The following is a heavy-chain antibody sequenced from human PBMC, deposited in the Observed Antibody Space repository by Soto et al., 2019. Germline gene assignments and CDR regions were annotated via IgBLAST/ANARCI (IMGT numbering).Heavy chain of an antibody. CDR1: GASIRNTGFY. V-gene: IGHV4-61*08. D-gene: IGHD2-21*02. J-gene: IGHJ3*01. Sequence: QVQLQESGPGLVKPSETLSLTATVSGASIRNTGFYWSWIRQPPGKGLEWIGYIYSSGSTTYNSSLKSRVTISLDTSKNQVSLYLTSVTAEDTAMYYCARTTASRSLDVWGHGTMVSVSS. CDR2: IYSSGST. CDR3: ARTTASRSLDV.